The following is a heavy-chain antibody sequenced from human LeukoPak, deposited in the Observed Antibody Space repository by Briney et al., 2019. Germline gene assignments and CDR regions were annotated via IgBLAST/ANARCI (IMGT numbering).Heavy chain of an antibody. CDR2: ISSSGSTI. V-gene: IGHV3-48*03. CDR1: GFTFSSYE. J-gene: IGHJ4*02. Sequence: GGSLRLSCAASGFTFSSYEMNWVRQAPGKGLEWVSYISSSGSTIYYADSVKGRFTISRDNAKSSLYLQMNSLRAEVTAVYYCARDGGPEMATINFDYWGQGTLVTVSS. CDR3: ARDGGPEMATINFDY. D-gene: IGHD5-24*01.